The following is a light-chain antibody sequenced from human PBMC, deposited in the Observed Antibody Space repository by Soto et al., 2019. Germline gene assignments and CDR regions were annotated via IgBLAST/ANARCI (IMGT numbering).Light chain of an antibody. CDR1: QSVLYSSNSKNY. CDR2: WAS. Sequence: DIVMTQSPDSLAVSLGERATINCKSSQSVLYSSNSKNYLAWYQQKPGQPPKLLIYWASTRESGIPDRFSGSGSGTDFTLTISSLQDEDVAVYYCQQYYGTPPTFGQGTKVQIK. J-gene: IGKJ1*01. CDR3: QQYYGTPPT. V-gene: IGKV4-1*01.